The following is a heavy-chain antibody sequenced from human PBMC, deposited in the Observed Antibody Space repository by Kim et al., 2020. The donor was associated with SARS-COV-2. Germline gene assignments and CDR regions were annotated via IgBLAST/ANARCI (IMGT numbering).Heavy chain of an antibody. J-gene: IGHJ4*02. Sequence: FTISRDNAKNSLYLQMNSLRAEDTAVYYCARDGSELSAYCGGDCYSDFDYWGQGTLVTVSS. CDR3: ARDGSELSAYCGGDCYSDFDY. V-gene: IGHV3-11*06. D-gene: IGHD2-21*02.